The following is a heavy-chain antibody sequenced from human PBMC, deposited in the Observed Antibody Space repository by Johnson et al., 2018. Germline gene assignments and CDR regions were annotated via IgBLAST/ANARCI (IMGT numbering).Heavy chain of an antibody. V-gene: IGHV4-39*07. Sequence: QVQLQESGPGLVKPSETVSLTCPVSGGSINSSSYYWGWIRQPPGKGLEGIGHIYYTERAYYKPSLRSRVLISLDRSKNQFSLRLNSVTAADTATYYLATAGLYGSGPVWGQGTMVTVSS. J-gene: IGHJ3*01. CDR1: GGSINSSSYY. D-gene: IGHD3-10*01. CDR2: IYYTERA. CDR3: ATAGLYGSGPV.